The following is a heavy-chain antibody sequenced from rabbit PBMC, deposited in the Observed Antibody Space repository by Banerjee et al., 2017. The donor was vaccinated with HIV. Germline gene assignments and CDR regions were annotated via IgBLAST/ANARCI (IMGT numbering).Heavy chain of an antibody. D-gene: IGHD1-1*01. V-gene: IGHV1S40*01. J-gene: IGHJ4*01. CDR2: IYAGNSGNT. CDR3: ARDRYTLSSDYSYYFGL. CDR1: GFSFSSSYY. Sequence: QSLEESGGDLVKPGASLTLTCTASGFSFSSSYYVCWLRQAPGKGLEWIACIYAGNSGNTYYASWAKGRFTISKTSSTTVTLQMTSLTAADTATYFCARDRYTLSSDYSYYFGLWGPGTLVTVS.